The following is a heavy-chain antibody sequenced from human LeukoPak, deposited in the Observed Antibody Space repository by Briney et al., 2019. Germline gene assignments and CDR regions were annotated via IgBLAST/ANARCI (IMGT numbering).Heavy chain of an antibody. J-gene: IGHJ4*02. CDR1: GYPFSAHF. V-gene: IGHV7-4-1*02. CDR2: IDTTTGNP. CDR3: VRGTPTPGMDY. Sequence: ASVRVSCKASGYPFSAHFLNWVRQAPGQGLEWMGNIDTTTGNPRYAQDFTGRFVFSLDTSVSTAYLQITSLKTDDTAAYYCVRGTPTPGMDYWGQGTQVTVSS. D-gene: IGHD3-10*01.